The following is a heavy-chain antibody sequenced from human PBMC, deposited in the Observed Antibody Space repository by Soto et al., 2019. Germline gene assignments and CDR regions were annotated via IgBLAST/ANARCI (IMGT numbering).Heavy chain of an antibody. V-gene: IGHV3-30*18. CDR1: GFTFSSYG. CDR2: ISYDGSNK. Sequence: GGSLRLSCAVSGFTFSSYGMHWVRQAPGKGLEWVAVISYDGSNKYYADSVKGRFTISRDNSKNTLYLQMNSLRAEDTAVYYCAKDPGGDFYHYYLDVWGKGTTVTVSS. J-gene: IGHJ6*03. D-gene: IGHD1-26*01. CDR3: AKDPGGDFYHYYLDV.